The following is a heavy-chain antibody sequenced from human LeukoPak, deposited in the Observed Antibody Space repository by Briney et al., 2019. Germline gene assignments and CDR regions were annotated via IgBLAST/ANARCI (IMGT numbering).Heavy chain of an antibody. V-gene: IGHV3-21*01. CDR1: GFTFSSYS. J-gene: IGHJ4*02. Sequence: GGSLRLSCAASGFTFSSYSMNWVRQAPGKGLEWVSSISSSSSYIYYADSVKGRFTTSRDNAKNSLYLQMNSLRAEDTAVYYCARYGYSYGYVDYWGQGTLVTVSS. CDR2: ISSSSSYI. CDR3: ARYGYSYGYVDY. D-gene: IGHD5-18*01.